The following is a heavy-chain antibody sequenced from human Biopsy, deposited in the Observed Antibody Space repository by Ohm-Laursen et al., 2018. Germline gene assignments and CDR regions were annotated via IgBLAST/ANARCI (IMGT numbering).Heavy chain of an antibody. Sequence: TLSLTWSVPGGSINSGGHFWNWIRHHPGKGLEWIGNIFYSANTYYNPSLKSRVTISVDTSKNQFSLKLSSVTAADTAVYYCARLGSGDYFPTFFDFWGQGALVTVSS. CDR1: GGSINSGGHF. CDR2: IFYSANT. J-gene: IGHJ4*02. V-gene: IGHV4-31*02. CDR3: ARLGSGDYFPTFFDF. D-gene: IGHD5-12*01.